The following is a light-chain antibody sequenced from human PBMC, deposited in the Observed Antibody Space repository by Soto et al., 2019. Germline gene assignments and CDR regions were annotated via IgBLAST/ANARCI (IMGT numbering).Light chain of an antibody. CDR1: QSISNW. Sequence: DIQMTQSPSTLSASVGDRVTITCRASQSISNWLAWYQQKPGKAPKLLIYDASSLKSGVPSRFGGSGSGTEFTLTISILQPDDFATYYCQQYSSYLYTFGQGTKLEIK. J-gene: IGKJ2*01. CDR3: QQYSSYLYT. V-gene: IGKV1-5*01. CDR2: DAS.